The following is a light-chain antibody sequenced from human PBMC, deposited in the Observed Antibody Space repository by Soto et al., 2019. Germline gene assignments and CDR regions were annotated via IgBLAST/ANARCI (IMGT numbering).Light chain of an antibody. J-gene: IGLJ2*01. CDR1: ASDVGGYNY. CDR3: SSYSSGSTHVV. Sequence: QSALTQPASVSGSRGQSISISCSGTASDVGGYNYVSWYQQHPGKVPKLIIYDVTDRPSGVSNRFSGSKSGNTAFLTISGLQTEYEADYSCSSYSSGSTHVVFGGGTKLTVL. CDR2: DVT. V-gene: IGLV2-14*03.